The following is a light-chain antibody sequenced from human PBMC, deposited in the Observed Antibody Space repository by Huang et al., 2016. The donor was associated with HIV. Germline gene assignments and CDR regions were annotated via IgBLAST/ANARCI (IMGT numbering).Light chain of an antibody. J-gene: IGKJ2*01. CDR1: QTISSNY. CDR3: QQYGNSPPYT. CDR2: GTS. V-gene: IGKV3-20*01. Sequence: EVVLTQSPGILSLSPGERATLSCRASQTISSNYFAWYQQKPGQAPRLLIYGTSNRATGIPDRFSGSGSGTDCTLTISRLEPEDFAVYYCQQYGNSPPYTFGQGTTLDIK.